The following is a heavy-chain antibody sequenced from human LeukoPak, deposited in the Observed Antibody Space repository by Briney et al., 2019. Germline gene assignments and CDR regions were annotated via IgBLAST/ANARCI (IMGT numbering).Heavy chain of an antibody. D-gene: IGHD3-22*01. Sequence: PGGSLRLSCAASGFIFSNYAMSWVRQAPGKGLEWVSAISGSGGSTYYADSVKGRFTISRDNSKNTLYLQMNSLRAEDTAVYYCAKVGGGYYDSSGYLHFDYWGQGTLVTVSS. V-gene: IGHV3-23*01. CDR3: AKVGGGYYDSSGYLHFDY. CDR1: GFIFSNYA. J-gene: IGHJ4*02. CDR2: ISGSGGST.